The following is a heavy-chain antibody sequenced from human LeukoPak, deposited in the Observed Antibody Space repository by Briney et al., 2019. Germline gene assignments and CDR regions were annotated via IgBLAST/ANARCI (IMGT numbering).Heavy chain of an antibody. CDR3: ARLWDIVVVPGFDY. J-gene: IGHJ4*02. CDR2: IYPGDSDT. CDR1: GYSFTSYW. V-gene: IGHV5-51*01. D-gene: IGHD2-2*01. Sequence: GESLKISCKGAGYSFTSYWIGWVRQMPGKGLEWMGIIYPGDSDTRYSPSFQGQVTISANKSISTAYLQWSRLKASDTAMYYCARLWDIVVVPGFDYWGQGTLVTVSS.